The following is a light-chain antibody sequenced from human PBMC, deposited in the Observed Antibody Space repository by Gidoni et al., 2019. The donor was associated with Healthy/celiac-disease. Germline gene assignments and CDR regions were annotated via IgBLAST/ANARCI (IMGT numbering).Light chain of an antibody. CDR1: QSVSSS. CDR3: QQCNNWPPWT. V-gene: IGKV3-15*01. Sequence: EIVMTLSPATRSVSPGQRATLSCRPSQSVSSSLAWYQQKPGQAPRLRIYEASTRATGIPARCSGSGSGTEFTLTSSRLQSEDIAVYYCQQCNNWPPWTFGQGTKVEIK. J-gene: IGKJ1*01. CDR2: EAS.